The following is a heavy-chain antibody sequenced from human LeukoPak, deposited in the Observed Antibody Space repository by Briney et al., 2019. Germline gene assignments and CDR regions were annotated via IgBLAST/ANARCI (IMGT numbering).Heavy chain of an antibody. J-gene: IGHJ4*02. CDR1: GFTFSSYS. CDR2: ISSSSSYI. D-gene: IGHD3-22*01. V-gene: IGHV3-21*01. Sequence: PGGSLRLSCAASGFTFSSYSMNWVRQAPGKGLEWVSSISSSSSYIYYADSVKGRFTISRDNAKNTLYLQMNSLRAEDTAVYYCAKGPHYYDSSGPSYFDYWGQGTLVTVSS. CDR3: AKGPHYYDSSGPSYFDY.